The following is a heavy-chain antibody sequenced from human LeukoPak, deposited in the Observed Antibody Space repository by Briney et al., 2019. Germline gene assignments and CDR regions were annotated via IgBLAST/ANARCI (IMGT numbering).Heavy chain of an antibody. CDR3: ARDRSQRAYSYGPEGE. CDR2: IYYSGST. CDR1: GGSISSSSYY. V-gene: IGHV4-39*02. J-gene: IGHJ4*02. Sequence: SETLSLTCTVSGGSISSSSYYWGWIRQPPGKGLEWIGSIYYSGSTYYNPSLKSRVTISVDTSKNQFSLKLSSVTAADTAVYYCARDRSQRAYSYGPEGEWGQGTLVTVSS. D-gene: IGHD5-18*01.